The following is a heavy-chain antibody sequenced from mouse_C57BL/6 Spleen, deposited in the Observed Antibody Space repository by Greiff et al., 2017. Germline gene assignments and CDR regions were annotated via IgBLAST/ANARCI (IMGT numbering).Heavy chain of an antibody. Sequence: VQLQQSGAELMKPGASVKLSCKATGYTFTGYWIEWVKQRPGHGLEWIGEILPGSGSTNYNEKFKGKATFTADTSSNPAYMQRSSLTTEYADIYYCARTDYYDWAYCFDYWGQGTTLTVSS. D-gene: IGHD2-4*01. CDR3: ARTDYYDWAYCFDY. CDR2: ILPGSGST. J-gene: IGHJ2*01. V-gene: IGHV1-9*01. CDR1: GYTFTGYW.